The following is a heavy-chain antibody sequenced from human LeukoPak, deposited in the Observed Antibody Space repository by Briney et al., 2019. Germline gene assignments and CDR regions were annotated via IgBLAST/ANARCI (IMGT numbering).Heavy chain of an antibody. CDR1: GFTFTSYS. CDR2: ISGSGNTI. CDR3: ARVLGNSRGLEGFDY. J-gene: IGHJ4*02. D-gene: IGHD4-23*01. Sequence: GGSLRLSWAASGFTFTSYSMNWVRQAPGKGLEWVSYISGSGNTIDYADSVKGRFTISRDNAKNSVYLQMNSLRAEDTAVYYCARVLGNSRGLEGFDYWGQGTLVTVSS. V-gene: IGHV3-48*04.